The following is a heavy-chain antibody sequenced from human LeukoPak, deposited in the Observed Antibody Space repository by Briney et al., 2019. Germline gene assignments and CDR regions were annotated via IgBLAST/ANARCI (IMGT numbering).Heavy chain of an antibody. CDR2: IYSRGST. D-gene: IGHD3-10*01. Sequence: SETLSLTCTVSGDSISSYYWSWIRQPPGKGLEWIGYIYSRGSTKYNPSLKSRVTISVDTSKNQISLKLTSVTAADTAVYFCAREDFSLSGSDYYSWFDPRGQGTLVTVSS. CDR3: AREDFSLSGSDYYSWFDP. V-gene: IGHV4-59*01. J-gene: IGHJ5*02. CDR1: GDSISSYY.